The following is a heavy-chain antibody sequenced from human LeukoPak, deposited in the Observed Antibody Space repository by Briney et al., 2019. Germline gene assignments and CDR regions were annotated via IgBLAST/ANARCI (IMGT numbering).Heavy chain of an antibody. Sequence: GASVKVSCKASGYTFTGYYMHWVRQAPGQGLEWMGRINPNSGGTNYAQKFQGRVTMTRDTSISTAYTELSRLRSDDTAVYYCASSLYCSGGSCYKWYYYMDVWGKGTTVTVSS. CDR1: GYTFTGYY. V-gene: IGHV1-2*06. J-gene: IGHJ6*03. D-gene: IGHD2-15*01. CDR3: ASSLYCSGGSCYKWYYYMDV. CDR2: INPNSGGT.